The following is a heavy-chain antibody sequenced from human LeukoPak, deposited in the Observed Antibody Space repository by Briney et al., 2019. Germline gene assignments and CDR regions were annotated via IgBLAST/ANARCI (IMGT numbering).Heavy chain of an antibody. D-gene: IGHD5-12*01. CDR3: ATSGYTNSL. Sequence: GGSLRLSCVASGFTFSTYTMHWVRQAPGKRLEWVALTSYDGTNKYYADSVTGRFTISRDNSKNTLYLQMNSLRPEDTAVYFCATSGYTNSLWGQGTLVTVSS. J-gene: IGHJ4*02. V-gene: IGHV3-30-3*01. CDR1: GFTFSTYT. CDR2: TSYDGTNK.